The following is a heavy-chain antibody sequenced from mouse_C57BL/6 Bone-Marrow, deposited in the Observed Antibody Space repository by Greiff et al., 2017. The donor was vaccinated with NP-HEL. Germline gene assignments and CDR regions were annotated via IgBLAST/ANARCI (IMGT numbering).Heavy chain of an antibody. Sequence: VQLKQSVAELVRPGASVKLSCTASGFNIKNTYMHWVKQRPEQGLEWIGRIDPANGNTKYAPKFQGKATITADTSSNTAYLQLSSLTSEDTAIYYCARSQLRRRKNYAMDYWGQGTSVTVSS. J-gene: IGHJ4*01. D-gene: IGHD3-2*02. V-gene: IGHV14-3*01. CDR2: IDPANGNT. CDR1: GFNIKNTY. CDR3: ARSQLRRRKNYAMDY.